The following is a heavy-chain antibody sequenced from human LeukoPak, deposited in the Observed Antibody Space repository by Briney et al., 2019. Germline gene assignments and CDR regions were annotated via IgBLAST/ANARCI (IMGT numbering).Heavy chain of an antibody. J-gene: IGHJ3*02. CDR3: ARESNWNYVLSAFDI. Sequence: GRSLRLSCAASGFTFSSYAMHWVRQAPGKGLEWVAVISYDGSNKYYADSVKGRFTISRDNSKNTLYLQMNSLRAEDTAVYYCARESNWNYVLSAFDIWGQGTMVTVSS. V-gene: IGHV3-30-3*01. CDR2: ISYDGSNK. D-gene: IGHD1-7*01. CDR1: GFTFSSYA.